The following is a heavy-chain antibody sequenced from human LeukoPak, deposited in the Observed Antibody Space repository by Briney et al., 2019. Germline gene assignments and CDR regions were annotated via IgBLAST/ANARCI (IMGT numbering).Heavy chain of an antibody. CDR2: ISGSGGST. D-gene: IGHD6-19*01. CDR3: AKPTDSSGYPLDFDY. Sequence: GGSLRLSCAASGFTFSNDAMSWVRQAPGKGLEWVSGISGSGGSTYYADSVKGRFTISRDNSKNTLYLQMNSLRAEDTAVYYCAKPTDSSGYPLDFDYWGQGTLVTVSS. J-gene: IGHJ4*02. V-gene: IGHV3-23*01. CDR1: GFTFSNDA.